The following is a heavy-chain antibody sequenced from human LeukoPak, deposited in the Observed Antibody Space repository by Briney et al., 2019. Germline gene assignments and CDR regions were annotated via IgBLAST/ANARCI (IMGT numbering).Heavy chain of an antibody. CDR1: GFTFGDYA. D-gene: IGHD2-15*01. Sequence: GGSLRLPCTASGFTFGDYAMGWVRQAPGKGLEWVGCIRSKAYGGTTEYAASVKGRFTISRDDSKSIAYLQMNSLKTEDTAVYYCTRAPCSGGSCYPGGDYFDYWGQGTLVTVSS. J-gene: IGHJ4*02. V-gene: IGHV3-49*04. CDR3: TRAPCSGGSCYPGGDYFDY. CDR2: IRSKAYGGTT.